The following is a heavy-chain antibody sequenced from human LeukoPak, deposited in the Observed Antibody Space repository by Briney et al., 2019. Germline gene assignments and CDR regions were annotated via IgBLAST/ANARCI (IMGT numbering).Heavy chain of an antibody. V-gene: IGHV3-7*01. D-gene: IGHD3-3*01. J-gene: IGHJ4*02. CDR1: GFTFSNNW. Sequence: GGSLRLSCAASGFTFSNNWMTWVRQAPGKGLEWVASVKKDESEKYYVDSVKGRFTIPRDNAKNSLYLQMNSLRAEDTAVYYCAREPGYDFWSGFSDYWGQGTLVTVSS. CDR2: VKKDESEK. CDR3: AREPGYDFWSGFSDY.